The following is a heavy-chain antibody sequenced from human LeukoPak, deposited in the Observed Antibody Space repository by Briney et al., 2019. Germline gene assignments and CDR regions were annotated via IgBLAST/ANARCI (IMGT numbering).Heavy chain of an antibody. CDR3: ARGIDDGDNWFDP. D-gene: IGHD1-1*01. J-gene: IGHJ5*02. CDR1: GFTFSSYA. CDR2: ISYDGSNK. Sequence: GGSLRLSCAASGFTFSSYAMHWVRQAPGKGLEWVVIISYDGSNKYYADSVKGRFTISRDNAKNSLHLQMNSLRAEDTALYYCARGIDDGDNWFDPWGQGTLVTVSS. V-gene: IGHV3-30*04.